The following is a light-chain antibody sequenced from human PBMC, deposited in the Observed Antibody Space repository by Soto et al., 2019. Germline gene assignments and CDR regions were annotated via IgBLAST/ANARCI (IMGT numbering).Light chain of an antibody. CDR2: DAS. CDR1: QSVSSY. CDR3: QQRSNWPPTWT. Sequence: EIVLTQSPATLSLSPGERATLSCRASQSVSSYLAWYQHKPGQAPRLLIYDASKRATVIPARFSGSGSGPDFTLTIRSLEPEDFAVDYCQQRSNWPPTWTFGQGTRVEIK. V-gene: IGKV3-11*01. J-gene: IGKJ1*01.